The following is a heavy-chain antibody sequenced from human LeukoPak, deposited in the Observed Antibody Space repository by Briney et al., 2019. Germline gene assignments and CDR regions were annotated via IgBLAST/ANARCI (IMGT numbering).Heavy chain of an antibody. J-gene: IGHJ4*02. Sequence: ASVKVCCKASGYTFNKYGLSWVRQAPGQGLEWMGWISAYSGDTNFAQKFQDRVTMTTDTSTSTAYMELRSLRSDDTAVYYCAREGGHSYGREFDYWGQGTLVTVSS. V-gene: IGHV1-18*01. CDR1: GYTFNKYG. CDR3: AREGGHSYGREFDY. CDR2: ISAYSGDT. D-gene: IGHD5-18*01.